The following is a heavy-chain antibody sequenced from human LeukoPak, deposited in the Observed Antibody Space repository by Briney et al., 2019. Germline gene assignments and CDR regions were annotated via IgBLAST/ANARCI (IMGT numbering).Heavy chain of an antibody. CDR1: GYTFATYY. CDR3: ARGGIAARLRAFDI. J-gene: IGHJ3*02. V-gene: IGHV1-46*01. D-gene: IGHD6-6*01. CDR2: INPKTGIT. Sequence: AASVKVSCKASGYTFATYYIHWVRQAPGQGLEWMGIINPKTGITNYAQKFQGRVTITRDTSASTVYMDLGSLKSEDTAVYYCARGGIAARLRAFDIWGQGTMVTVSS.